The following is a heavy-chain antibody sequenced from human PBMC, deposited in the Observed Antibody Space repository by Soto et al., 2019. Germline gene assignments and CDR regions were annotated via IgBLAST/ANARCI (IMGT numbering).Heavy chain of an antibody. CDR3: ARGRVVGQLFDY. V-gene: IGHV4-39*07. CDR2: IFYSGGT. D-gene: IGHD2-21*01. J-gene: IGHJ4*02. Sequence: SETLSLTCTVSGGSILDSTYYWAWIRQSPGKGLEWIGTIFYSGGTFYTPSLKSRVTMSVDTSNNQFSLKLSSVTAADTAVYYCARGRVVGQLFDYWGQGTLVTVSS. CDR1: GGSILDSTYY.